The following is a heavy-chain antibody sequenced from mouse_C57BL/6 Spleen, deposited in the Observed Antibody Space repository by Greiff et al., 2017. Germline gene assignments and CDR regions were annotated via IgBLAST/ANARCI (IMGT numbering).Heavy chain of an antibody. CDR3: ARRIGFYDPYYYAMDY. Sequence: QVQLQQSGPGLVQPSQSLSITCTVSGFSLTSYGVHWVRQSPGKGLEWLGVIWSGGSTDYNAAFISRLSISKDNSKSQVFFKMNSLQADDTAIYYCARRIGFYDPYYYAMDYWGQGTSVTVSS. J-gene: IGHJ4*01. D-gene: IGHD2-12*01. CDR1: GFSLTSYG. CDR2: IWSGGST. V-gene: IGHV2-2*01.